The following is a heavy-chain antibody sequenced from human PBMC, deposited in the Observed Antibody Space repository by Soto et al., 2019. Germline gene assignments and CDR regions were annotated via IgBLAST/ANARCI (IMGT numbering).Heavy chain of an antibody. CDR1: GGSFSGCY. CDR3: ASGLGRPANWCDP. CDR2: INHSGST. Sequence: SETLSLTCAVYGGSFSGCYWSWIRQPPGKGLEWIGEINHSGSTNYNPSLKSRVTISVDTSKNQFSLKLSSVTAADTAVYYCASGLGRPANWCDPWGQGTLVTVS. J-gene: IGHJ5*02. V-gene: IGHV4-34*01.